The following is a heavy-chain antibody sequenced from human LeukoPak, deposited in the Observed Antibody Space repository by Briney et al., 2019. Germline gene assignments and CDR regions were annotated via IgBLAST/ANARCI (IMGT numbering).Heavy chain of an antibody. CDR1: GFTFSSYC. V-gene: IGHV3-30*02. D-gene: IGHD1-1*01. CDR2: IRYDGSNK. J-gene: IGHJ4*02. Sequence: PGGSVRLSCAASGFTFSSYCMHWVRQAPGRGLEWVAFIRYDGSNKYYADSVKGRFTISRDNSKNTLYLQMNSLRAEDTAVYYCARERYNWKANGNFDYWGQGTLLTVSS. CDR3: ARERYNWKANGNFDY.